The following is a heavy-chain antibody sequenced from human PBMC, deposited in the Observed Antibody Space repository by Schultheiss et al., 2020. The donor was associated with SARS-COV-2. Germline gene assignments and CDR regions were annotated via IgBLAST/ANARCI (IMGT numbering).Heavy chain of an antibody. CDR1: GGSISSGGYY. D-gene: IGHD3-3*01. CDR3: ARDRRLEWLEEYDAFDI. J-gene: IGHJ3*02. CDR2: IYYSGST. Sequence: SETLSLTCTVSGGSISSGGYYWSWIRQHPGKGLEWIGYIYYSGSTNYNPSLKSRVTISVDTSKNQFSLKLSSVTAADTAVYYCARDRRLEWLEEYDAFDIWGQGTMVTVSS. V-gene: IGHV4-61*08.